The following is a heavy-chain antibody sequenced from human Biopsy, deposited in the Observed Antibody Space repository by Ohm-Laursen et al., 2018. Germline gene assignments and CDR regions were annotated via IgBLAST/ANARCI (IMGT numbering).Heavy chain of an antibody. D-gene: IGHD1-1*01. CDR1: GGTFSSFG. V-gene: IGHV1-69*13. J-gene: IGHJ4*02. Sequence: ASVKVSCKASGGTFSSFGISWVRQAPGQGLEWMGEINSMFGTTNYAQTFQGRVTITADESTSTAYMEVSSLRSEDTAVYYCAKRGVERGRPLAYWGQGTLVTVSA. CDR3: AKRGVERGRPLAY. CDR2: INSMFGTT.